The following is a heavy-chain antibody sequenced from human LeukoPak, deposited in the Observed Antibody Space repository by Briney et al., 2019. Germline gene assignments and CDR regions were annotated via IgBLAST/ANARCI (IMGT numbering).Heavy chain of an antibody. CDR3: ARGLLGSGYSSSWYSRFDP. D-gene: IGHD6-13*01. Sequence: SQTLSLTCAVSGDSISSGSYAWSWIRQPPGKRLEWIGYVYYSGCAYYNPSLKSRVTISVDTSKNQLSLKLSSVTAADTAVYYCARGLLGSGYSSSWYSRFDPWGQGTLVTVSS. CDR1: GDSISSGSYA. V-gene: IGHV4-30-4*07. J-gene: IGHJ5*02. CDR2: VYYSGCA.